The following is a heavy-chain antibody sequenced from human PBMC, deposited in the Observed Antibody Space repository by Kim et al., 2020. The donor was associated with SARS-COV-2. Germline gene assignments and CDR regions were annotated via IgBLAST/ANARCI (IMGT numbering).Heavy chain of an antibody. V-gene: IGHV3-7*04. J-gene: IGHJ4*02. D-gene: IGHD2-2*01. Sequence: VKGRCTISRDNAKNSMYLQMNSLRAEDTAVYYCARALYCSSTSCYQYFDYWGQGTLVTVSS. CDR3: ARALYCSSTSCYQYFDY.